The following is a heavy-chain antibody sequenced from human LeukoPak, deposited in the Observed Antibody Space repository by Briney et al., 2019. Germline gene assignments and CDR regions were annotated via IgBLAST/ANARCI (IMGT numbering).Heavy chain of an antibody. D-gene: IGHD3-9*01. CDR1: GFTFSSYA. CDR2: ISGSGGST. J-gene: IGHJ4*02. V-gene: IGHV3-23*01. CDR3: AKPTYYDLLTGYYSPYFDY. Sequence: PGGSLRLSCAASGFTFSSYAMSWVRQAPGKGLEWVSGISGSGGSTYYADSVKGRFTISRDNSKNTLYLQMNSLRAEDTAVYYCAKPTYYDLLTGYYSPYFDYWGQGTLVTVSS.